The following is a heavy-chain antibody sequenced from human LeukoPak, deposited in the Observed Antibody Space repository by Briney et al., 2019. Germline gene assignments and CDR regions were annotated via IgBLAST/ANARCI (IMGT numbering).Heavy chain of an antibody. J-gene: IGHJ6*03. D-gene: IGHD3-3*01. CDR3: ARKCYDFWSGYYFNDYYMDV. V-gene: IGHV3-23*01. CDR2: ISGSGGST. CDR1: GFTFSSYG. Sequence: GGSLRLSCTASGFTFSSYGMSWVRQAPGKGLEWVSAISGSGGSTYYADSVKGRFTISRDNSKNTLYLQMNSLRAEDTAVYYCARKCYDFWSGYYFNDYYMDVWGKGTTVTVSS.